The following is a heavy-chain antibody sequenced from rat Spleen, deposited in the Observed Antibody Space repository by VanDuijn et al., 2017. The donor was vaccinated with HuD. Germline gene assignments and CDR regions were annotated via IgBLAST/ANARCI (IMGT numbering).Heavy chain of an antibody. J-gene: IGHJ2*01. D-gene: IGHD1-9*01. Sequence: EVQLVESDGGLVQPGRSLKLSCAASGFTFSDYAMAWVRQAPKKGLEWVATIIYDGSSTYYRDSVKGRFTISRDNAKRTLFLQMDSLRSDDTATYYCARRHYGYTDYFDYWGQGVMVTVSS. CDR2: IIYDGSST. V-gene: IGHV5-17*01. CDR1: GFTFSDYA. CDR3: ARRHYGYTDYFDY.